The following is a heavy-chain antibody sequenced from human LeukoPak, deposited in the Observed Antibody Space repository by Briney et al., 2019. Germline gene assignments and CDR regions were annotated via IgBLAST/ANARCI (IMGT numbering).Heavy chain of an antibody. Sequence: GESLRLSCSTSGFTVSITYMSWVRQAPGKGLELVSVFYSVGSTYYADSVKGRFTISRNNSKNTLYLQMNSLRVEDTAVYYCAGSLAYCGGDCRLGDYWGQGTLVTVSS. J-gene: IGHJ4*02. CDR3: AGSLAYCGGDCRLGDY. V-gene: IGHV3-66*01. CDR1: GFTVSITY. CDR2: FYSVGST. D-gene: IGHD2-21*02.